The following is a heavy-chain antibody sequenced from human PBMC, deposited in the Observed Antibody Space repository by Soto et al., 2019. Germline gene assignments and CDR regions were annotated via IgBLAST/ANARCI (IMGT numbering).Heavy chain of an antibody. CDR3: ARERCSSTSCTASPNGMDV. CDR2: IIPIFGTA. CDR1: GGTFSSYA. Sequence: QVQLVQSGAEVKKPGSSVKVSCKASGGTFSSYAISWVRQAPGQGLEWMGGIIPIFGTANYAQKFQGRVTITADESTSTAYMELSSLRSEDTAVYYCARERCSSTSCTASPNGMDVWGQGTTVTVSS. D-gene: IGHD2-2*01. V-gene: IGHV1-69*01. J-gene: IGHJ6*02.